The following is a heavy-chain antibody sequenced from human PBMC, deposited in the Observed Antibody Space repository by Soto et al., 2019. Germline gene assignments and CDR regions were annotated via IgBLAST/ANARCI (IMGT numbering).Heavy chain of an antibody. CDR2: IYYSGST. Sequence: QVQLQESGPGLVKPSQTLSLTCTVSGGSISSGGYYWSWIRQHPGKGLEWIGYIYYSGSTYYNPSLKSRVTISVDTSKNQFSLKLSSVTAADTAVYYCARDRIAAAGTGVGWFDPWGQGTLVTVSS. CDR1: GGSISSGGYY. V-gene: IGHV4-31*03. J-gene: IGHJ5*02. D-gene: IGHD6-13*01. CDR3: ARDRIAAAGTGVGWFDP.